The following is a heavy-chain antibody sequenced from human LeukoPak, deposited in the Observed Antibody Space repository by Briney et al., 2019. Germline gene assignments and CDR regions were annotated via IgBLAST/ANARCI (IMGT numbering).Heavy chain of an antibody. CDR1: GGSISSSNFY. V-gene: IGHV4-39*02. Sequence: SETLSLTCTVSGGSISSSNFYWGWIRQPPGKGLEWIGNIYNSGSTYYNPSLKSRVTISVDTSKNQFSLKLSSVTAADTAVYYCARERREQLLPPYTRSVTYFDYWGQGTLVTVSS. D-gene: IGHD2-2*01. J-gene: IGHJ4*02. CDR2: IYNSGST. CDR3: ARERREQLLPPYTRSVTYFDY.